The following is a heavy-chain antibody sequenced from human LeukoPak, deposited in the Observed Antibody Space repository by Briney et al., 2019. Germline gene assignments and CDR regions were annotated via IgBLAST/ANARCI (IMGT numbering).Heavy chain of an antibody. J-gene: IGHJ4*02. D-gene: IGHD6-19*01. CDR3: ARGIAVAGLVLLDY. Sequence: SETLSLTCTVSGGSISSSSYYWGWIRQPPGKGLEWIGSIYYSGSTYYNPSLKSRVTISVGTSKNQFSLKLSSVTAADTAVYYCARGIAVAGLVLLDYWGQGTLVTVSS. V-gene: IGHV4-39*01. CDR2: IYYSGST. CDR1: GGSISSSSYY.